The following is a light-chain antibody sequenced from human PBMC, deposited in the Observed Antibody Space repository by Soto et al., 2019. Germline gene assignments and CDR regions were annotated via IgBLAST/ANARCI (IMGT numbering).Light chain of an antibody. V-gene: IGLV2-14*01. CDR1: SSDVGGYNY. Sequence: QSALTQPASVSGSPGQSITISCTGTSSDVGGYNYVSWYQQHPGKAPKPMIYEVSNRPSGVSNRFSGSKSGNTASLTISGLQAEDEADYYCSSYISSSTFVVFGGGTKLTVL. J-gene: IGLJ2*01. CDR2: EVS. CDR3: SSYISSSTFVV.